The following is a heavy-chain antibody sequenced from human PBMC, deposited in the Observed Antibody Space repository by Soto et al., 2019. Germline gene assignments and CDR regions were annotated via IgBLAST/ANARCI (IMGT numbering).Heavy chain of an antibody. CDR3: ARPCRYCSGGSCMHDAFDI. CDR1: GYTFTSYA. CDR2: INAGNGNT. D-gene: IGHD2-15*01. J-gene: IGHJ3*02. V-gene: IGHV1-3*01. Sequence: ASVKVSCKASGYTFTSYAMHWVRQAPGQRLEWMGWINAGNGNTKYSQKFQGRVTITRDTSASTAYMELSSLRSEDTAVYYCARPCRYCSGGSCMHDAFDIWGQGTMVTVSS.